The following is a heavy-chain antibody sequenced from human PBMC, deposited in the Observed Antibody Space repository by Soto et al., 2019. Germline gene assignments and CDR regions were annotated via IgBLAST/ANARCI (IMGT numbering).Heavy chain of an antibody. CDR1: GFTFSTYS. CDR2: ISSRSDI. V-gene: IGHV3-21*01. CDR3: AREYTAWPLAYGLDV. D-gene: IGHD2-2*02. Sequence: GGSLRLSCVGSGFTFSTYSINWVRQAPGKGLEWVSSISSRSDIYYADSVKGRVTISRDNAKNSVSLQMNSLRAEDTAVYYCAREYTAWPLAYGLDVWGQGTTVTVSS. J-gene: IGHJ6*02.